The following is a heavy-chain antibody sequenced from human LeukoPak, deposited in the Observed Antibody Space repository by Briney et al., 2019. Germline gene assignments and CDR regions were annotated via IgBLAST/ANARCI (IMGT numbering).Heavy chain of an antibody. CDR3: AKDSGSYGYNYYYYGMDV. V-gene: IGHV3-23*01. D-gene: IGHD1-26*01. Sequence: GGSLRLSCAASGLTFSIYAMSWVRQAPGKGLEWVSAISGSGGSTYYADSVKGRFTISRDNSKNTLYLQMNSLRAEDTAVYYCAKDSGSYGYNYYYYGMDVWGQGTTVTVSS. CDR1: GLTFSIYA. J-gene: IGHJ6*02. CDR2: ISGSGGST.